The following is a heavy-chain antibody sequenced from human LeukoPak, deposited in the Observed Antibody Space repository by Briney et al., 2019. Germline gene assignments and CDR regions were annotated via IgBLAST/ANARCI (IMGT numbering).Heavy chain of an antibody. J-gene: IGHJ4*02. CDR2: IYYSGST. CDR1: GGSINNYW. Sequence: SETLSLTCSVSGGSINNYWWNWIRQPPGKGLEWIGYIYYSGSTSYNPSLKSRLTISVDTSLNQFSLKLNSVTAADTAVYYCARYCSGGDCYAKALDYWGQGILVTVSS. V-gene: IGHV4-59*01. D-gene: IGHD2-15*01. CDR3: ARYCSGGDCYAKALDY.